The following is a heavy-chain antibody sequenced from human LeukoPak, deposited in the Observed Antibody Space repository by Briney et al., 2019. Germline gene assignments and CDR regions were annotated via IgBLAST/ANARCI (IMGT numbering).Heavy chain of an antibody. CDR1: GFTFGDYG. D-gene: IGHD3-22*01. J-gene: IGHJ4*02. V-gene: IGHV3-49*04. CDR2: IRSKPYGGTT. Sequence: GSLRLSCTGSGFTFGDYGMSWVRQAPGKGLEWVGFIRSKPYGGTTEYAASVKGRFTTSRDDSESIAYLQMNSLKTEDTAVYYCTRGDYYDSGGYYFLFDYWGQGTLVAVSS. CDR3: TRGDYYDSGGYYFLFDY.